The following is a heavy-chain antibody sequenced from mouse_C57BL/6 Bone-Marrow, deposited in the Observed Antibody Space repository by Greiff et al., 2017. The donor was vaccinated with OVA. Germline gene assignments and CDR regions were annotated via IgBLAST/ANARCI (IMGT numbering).Heavy chain of an antibody. CDR2: INPYNGGT. CDR1: GYTFTDYY. J-gene: IGHJ1*03. V-gene: IGHV1-19*01. Sequence: VQLKQSGPVLVKPGASVKMSCKASGYTFTDYYMNWVKQSHGKSLEWIGVINPYNGGTSYNQKFKGKATLTVDKSSSTAYMELNSLTSEDSAVYYCARRWLPCYWYFDVWGTGTTVTVSS. CDR3: ARRWLPCYWYFDV. D-gene: IGHD2-3*01.